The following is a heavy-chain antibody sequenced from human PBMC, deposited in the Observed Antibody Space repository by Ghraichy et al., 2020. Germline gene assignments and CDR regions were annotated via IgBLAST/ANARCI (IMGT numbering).Heavy chain of an antibody. CDR3: ARDVFSSSLNWFDP. Sequence: ASVKVSCKASGYTFTSYGISWVRQAPGQGLEWMGWISAYNGNTNYAQKLQGRVTMTTDTSTSTAYMELRSLRSDDTAVYYCARDVFSSSLNWFDPWGQGTLVTVSS. V-gene: IGHV1-18*01. CDR1: GYTFTSYG. J-gene: IGHJ5*02. D-gene: IGHD6-6*01. CDR2: ISAYNGNT.